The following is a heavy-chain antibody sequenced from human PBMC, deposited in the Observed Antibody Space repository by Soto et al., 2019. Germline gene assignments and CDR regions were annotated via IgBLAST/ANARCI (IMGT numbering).Heavy chain of an antibody. J-gene: IGHJ4*02. Sequence: GASVEVSCKAFGYTLASYYINWVGQGTGQGVEGMGWVNPNSGNTGYAQKFQGRVTMTRNTSISTAYMELSSLRSEDTAVYYCARGLSPPLRYIVVVPAARSSGYDFDYWGQGTLVTVSS. D-gene: IGHD2-2*01. CDR2: VNPNSGNT. V-gene: IGHV1-8*01. CDR3: ARGLSPPLRYIVVVPAARSSGYDFDY. CDR1: GYTLASYY.